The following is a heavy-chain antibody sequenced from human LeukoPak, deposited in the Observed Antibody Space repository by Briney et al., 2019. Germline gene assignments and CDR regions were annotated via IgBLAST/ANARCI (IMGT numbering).Heavy chain of an antibody. Sequence: SVKVSCKASGGTFSSYAISWVRQAPGQGLEWMGGIIPIFGTANYAQKFQGRVTITADESTSTAYMELSSLRSEDTAVYYCARLGTYGSGSYYIGPLGVWGKGTTVTISS. CDR1: GGTFSSYA. CDR2: IIPIFGTA. CDR3: ARLGTYGSGSYYIGPLGV. D-gene: IGHD3-10*01. V-gene: IGHV1-69*01. J-gene: IGHJ6*04.